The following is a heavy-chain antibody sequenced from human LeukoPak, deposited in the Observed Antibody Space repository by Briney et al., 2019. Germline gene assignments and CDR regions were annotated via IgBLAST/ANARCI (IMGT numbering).Heavy chain of an antibody. CDR2: IIPIFGTA. J-gene: IGHJ4*02. D-gene: IGHD3-22*01. Sequence: SVKVSCKASGGTFSSYAISWVRQAPGQGLEWMGGIIPIFGTANYAQKFQGRVTITADESTSTAYMELSSLRSEDTAVYYCSVTYPLNVNYYDSSGYPPLGDWGQGTLVTVSS. CDR3: SVTYPLNVNYYDSSGYPPLGD. V-gene: IGHV1-69*13. CDR1: GGTFSSYA.